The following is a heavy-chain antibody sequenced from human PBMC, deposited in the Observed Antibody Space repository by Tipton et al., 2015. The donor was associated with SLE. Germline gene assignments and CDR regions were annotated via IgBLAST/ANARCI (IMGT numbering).Heavy chain of an antibody. J-gene: IGHJ4*02. CDR3: ARRVVGAIYYFDY. Sequence: TLSLTCTVSGGSISTRNYYWGWIRQSPGKGLEWIGSMYYSGSTYYNPSLKSRVTVSEDTSKSQFSLKLNSVTAADTAVYYCARRVVGAIYYFDYWGQGTLVTVSS. CDR2: MYYSGST. V-gene: IGHV4-39*01. CDR1: GGSISTRNYY. D-gene: IGHD1-26*01.